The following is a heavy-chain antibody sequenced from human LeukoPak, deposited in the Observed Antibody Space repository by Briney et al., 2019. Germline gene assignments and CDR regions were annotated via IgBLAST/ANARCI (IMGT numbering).Heavy chain of an antibody. V-gene: IGHV3-48*01. CDR3: ARDRVAVAAPNWFDP. D-gene: IGHD6-19*01. J-gene: IGHJ5*02. CDR1: GFTFSSYS. CDR2: ISSSSSTI. Sequence: GGSLRLSCAASGFTFSSYSMNWVRQTPGKGLEWVSYISSSSSTIYYADSVKGRFTISRDNAKNSLYLQMNSLRAEDTAVYYCARDRVAVAAPNWFDPWGQGTLVTVSS.